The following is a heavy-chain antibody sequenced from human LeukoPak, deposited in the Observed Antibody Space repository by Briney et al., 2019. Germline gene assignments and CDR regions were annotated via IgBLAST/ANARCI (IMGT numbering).Heavy chain of an antibody. D-gene: IGHD5-18*01. J-gene: IGHJ4*02. CDR3: ATGAPIQLGYYFDY. CDR1: GYTFTDYY. CDR2: VDPEDGET. V-gene: IGHV1-69-2*01. Sequence: ATVKISCKVSGYTFTDYYMHWVQQAPGKGLEWMGLVDPEDGETIYAEKFQGRVTITADTSIDTAYMELSSLRSEDTAVYYCATGAPIQLGYYFDYWGQGTLVTVSS.